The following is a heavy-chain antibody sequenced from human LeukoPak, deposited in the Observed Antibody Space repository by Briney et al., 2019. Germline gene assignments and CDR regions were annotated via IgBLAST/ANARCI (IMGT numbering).Heavy chain of an antibody. D-gene: IGHD3-16*01. CDR2: ISSSSSYI. J-gene: IGHJ5*02. V-gene: IGHV3-21*01. CDR1: GFTFSSYS. CDR3: ARGMRGDWFDP. Sequence: GGSLRLSCAVSGFTFSSYSMNWVRQAPGKGLEWVSSISSSSSYIYYADSVKGRFTISRDNAKNSLYLQMNSLRAEDTAVYYCARGMRGDWFDPWGQGTLVTVSS.